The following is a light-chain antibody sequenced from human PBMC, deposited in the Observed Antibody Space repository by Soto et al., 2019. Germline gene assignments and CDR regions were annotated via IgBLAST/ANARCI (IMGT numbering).Light chain of an antibody. CDR3: AAWDDSLNGFYV. CDR2: SNN. V-gene: IGLV1-44*01. Sequence: QLVLTQPPSASGTPGQRVTISCSGSSSNIGSNTVNWYQQLPGTAPKLLIYSNNQRPSGVPDRFSGSKSGTSAFLAISGLQSEDEADYYCAAWDDSLNGFYVFGTGTKLTVL. J-gene: IGLJ1*01. CDR1: SSNIGSNT.